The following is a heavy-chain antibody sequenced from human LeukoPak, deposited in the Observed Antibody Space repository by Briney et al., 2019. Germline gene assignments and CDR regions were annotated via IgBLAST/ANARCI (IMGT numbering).Heavy chain of an antibody. J-gene: IGHJ3*02. CDR3: ASFGAEDAFDI. D-gene: IGHD3-16*01. CDR1: GFTFSSYA. Sequence: TGGSLRLSCAASGFTFSSYAMSWVRQAPGKGREWVSAISGSGGTIYYADSVKGRFTISRDNAKNSLYLQMNSLRAEDTAVYYCASFGAEDAFDIWGQGTMVTVSS. V-gene: IGHV3-23*01. CDR2: ISGSGGTI.